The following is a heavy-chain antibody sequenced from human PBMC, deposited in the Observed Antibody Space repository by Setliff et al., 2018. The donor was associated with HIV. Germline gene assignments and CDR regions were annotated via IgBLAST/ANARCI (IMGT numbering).Heavy chain of an antibody. CDR3: ARESYLYGSGSYPTYFQH. CDR1: GFTFSSYG. V-gene: IGHV3-74*01. J-gene: IGHJ1*01. D-gene: IGHD3-10*01. Sequence: GGSLRLSCAASGFTFSSYGMHWVRQAPGQGLVWVSGINNDTTTTTYADSVKGRFSISRDNAKNTLYLHMSSLRTEDTAVYYCARESYLYGSGSYPTYFQHCGQGTLVTVSS. CDR2: INNDTTTT.